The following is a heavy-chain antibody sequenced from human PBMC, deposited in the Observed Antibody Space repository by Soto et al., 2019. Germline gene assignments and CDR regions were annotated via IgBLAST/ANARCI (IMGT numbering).Heavy chain of an antibody. CDR1: GGSISGYY. J-gene: IGHJ4*02. Sequence: SETLSLTCSVSGGSISGYYWSWIRQPAGKGLEWIGRFSARGGTNYNPSLKTRVTMSVDTSKNQFSLELYSVTAADTAIYYCAKSLGAFGDYWGQGVQVTVSS. D-gene: IGHD3-16*01. CDR2: FSARGGT. CDR3: AKSLGAFGDY. V-gene: IGHV4-4*07.